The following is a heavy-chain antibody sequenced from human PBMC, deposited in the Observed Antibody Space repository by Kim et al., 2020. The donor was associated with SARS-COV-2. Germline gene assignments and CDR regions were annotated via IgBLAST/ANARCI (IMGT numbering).Heavy chain of an antibody. J-gene: IGHJ6*02. V-gene: IGHV6-1*01. CDR1: GDSVSSNSAA. D-gene: IGHD6-13*01. CDR3: ARGYTLQRIAAAGKSPYYGMDV. Sequence: SQTLSLTCAISGDSVSSNSAAWNWIRQSPSRGLEWLGRTYYRSKWYNDYAVSVKSRITINPDTSKNQFSLQLNSVTPEDTAVYYCARGYTLQRIAAAGKSPYYGMDVWGQGTTVTVSS. CDR2: TYYRSKWYN.